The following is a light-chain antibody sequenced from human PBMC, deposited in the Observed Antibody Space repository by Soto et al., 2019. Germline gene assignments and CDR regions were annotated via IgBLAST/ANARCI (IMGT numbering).Light chain of an antibody. CDR2: SAS. CDR3: QKFNTAPLT. Sequence: DIQMTQSPSSLSASVGDRVTITCRASQDISVYLAWYQQKPGKVPKILIYSASTLQSGVPSRFSGSGSGTDFTLTISSLQPEDVATSFCQKFNTAPLTFGQGTRLEIK. V-gene: IGKV1-27*01. J-gene: IGKJ5*01. CDR1: QDISVY.